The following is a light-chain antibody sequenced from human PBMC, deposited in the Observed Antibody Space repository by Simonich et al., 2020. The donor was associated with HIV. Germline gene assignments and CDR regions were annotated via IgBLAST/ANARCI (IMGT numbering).Light chain of an antibody. Sequence: DIQMTQSPSTLSASVGDRVTITCRASQSISSWLAWYQQKPGKAPKLLIYKASSLESGVPARFSGSGSGTEFTLTISSLQPDDFATYYCQKYNSVPLTFGGGTKVEIK. CDR2: KAS. CDR3: QKYNSVPLT. V-gene: IGKV1-5*03. CDR1: QSISSW. J-gene: IGKJ4*01.